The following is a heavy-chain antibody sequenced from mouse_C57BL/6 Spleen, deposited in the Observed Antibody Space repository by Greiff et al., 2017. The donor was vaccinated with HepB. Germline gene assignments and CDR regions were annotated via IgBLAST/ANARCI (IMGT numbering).Heavy chain of an antibody. D-gene: IGHD3-3*01. Sequence: QVQLQQSGAELVKPGASVKLSCKASGYTFTSYWMHWVKQRPGQGLEWIGMIHPNSGSTNYNEKFKSKATLTVDKPSSTAYMQLSSLTSEDSAVYYCARRDSDEGPPFAYWGQGTLVTVSA. CDR2: IHPNSGST. CDR1: GYTFTSYW. V-gene: IGHV1-64*01. CDR3: ARRDSDEGPPFAY. J-gene: IGHJ3*01.